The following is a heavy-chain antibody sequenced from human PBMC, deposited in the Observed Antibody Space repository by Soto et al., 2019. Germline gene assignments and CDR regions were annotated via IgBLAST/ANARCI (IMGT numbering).Heavy chain of an antibody. CDR2: ISYDGSNK. Sequence: PGGSLRLSCAASGFTFSSYGMHWVRQAPGKGLEWVAVISYDGSNKYYADSVKGRFTISRDNSKNTLYLQMNSLRAEDTAVYYCAKDKFRYSGSYSGGVLDYWGQGTLVTVSS. CDR1: GFTFSSYG. D-gene: IGHD1-26*01. J-gene: IGHJ4*02. CDR3: AKDKFRYSGSYSGGVLDY. V-gene: IGHV3-30*18.